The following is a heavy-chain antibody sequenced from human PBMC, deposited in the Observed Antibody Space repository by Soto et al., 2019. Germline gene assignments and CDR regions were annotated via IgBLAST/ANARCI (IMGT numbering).Heavy chain of an antibody. CDR2: ISYDGSNK. V-gene: IGHV3-30-3*01. Sequence: QVQLVESGGGVVQPGRSLRLSCAASGFTFSSYAMHWVRQAPGKGLEWVAVISYDGSNKYYADSVKGRFTISRDNSKNTLYLQMNSLRAEATAVYYCARDRRGVPDYWGQGTLVTVSS. J-gene: IGHJ4*02. CDR3: ARDRRGVPDY. D-gene: IGHD3-10*01. CDR1: GFTFSSYA.